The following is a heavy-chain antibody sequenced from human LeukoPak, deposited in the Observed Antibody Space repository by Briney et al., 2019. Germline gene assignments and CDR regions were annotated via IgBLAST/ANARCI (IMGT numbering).Heavy chain of an antibody. J-gene: IGHJ4*02. CDR2: INQDGSEK. Sequence: GGSLRLSCAASGFTFSSYWMSWVRQAPGKGLEWVANINQDGSEKNYVDSVKGRFTISRDNAENSLDLQMNSLRDEDTAVYYCARDAYCSGGSCYVYWGQGTLVTVSS. V-gene: IGHV3-7*01. CDR1: GFTFSSYW. CDR3: ARDAYCSGGSCYVY. D-gene: IGHD2-15*01.